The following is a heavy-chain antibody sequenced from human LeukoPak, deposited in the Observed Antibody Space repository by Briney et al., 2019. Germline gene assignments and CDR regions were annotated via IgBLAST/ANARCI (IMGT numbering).Heavy chain of an antibody. CDR3: ARNPWELSLYYYYGMDV. Sequence: ASVKVSCKASGYTFTSYDINWVRQATGQGLEWMGWMNPNSGNTGYAQKFQGRVTMTRNTSISTAYMEPSSLRSEDTAVYYCARNPWELSLYYYYGMDVWGQGTTVTVSS. CDR2: MNPNSGNT. CDR1: GYTFTSYD. V-gene: IGHV1-8*01. D-gene: IGHD1-26*01. J-gene: IGHJ6*02.